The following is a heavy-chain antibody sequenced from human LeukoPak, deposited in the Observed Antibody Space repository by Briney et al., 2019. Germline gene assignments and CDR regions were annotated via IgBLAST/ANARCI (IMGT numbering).Heavy chain of an antibody. V-gene: IGHV3-15*01. D-gene: IGHD2/OR15-2a*01. CDR2: IKSDGDGGTA. CDR1: GFTVSDAY. CDR3: TLGPPFVGMHG. Sequence: GGSLRLSCAASGFTVSDAYMSWVRQAPGKGLEWVGRIKSDGDGGTADYSTSVNVRFIISRKDSENTLYLEMNSLKIQDTVVYYCTLGPPFVGMHGGGHGPTVTAPS. J-gene: IGHJ6*02.